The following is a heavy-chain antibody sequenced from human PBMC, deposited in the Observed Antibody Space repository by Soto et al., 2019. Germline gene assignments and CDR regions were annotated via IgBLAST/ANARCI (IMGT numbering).Heavy chain of an antibody. V-gene: IGHV4-59*08. Sequence: PSETLSLTCTVSGGSISSYYWSWIRQPPGKGLEWIGYIYYSGSTNYNPSLKSRVTISVDTSKNQFSLKLSSVTAADTAVYYCARHSPYYDSSGTFDPWGQGTLVTVSS. CDR1: GGSISSYY. D-gene: IGHD3-22*01. CDR2: IYYSGST. CDR3: ARHSPYYDSSGTFDP. J-gene: IGHJ5*02.